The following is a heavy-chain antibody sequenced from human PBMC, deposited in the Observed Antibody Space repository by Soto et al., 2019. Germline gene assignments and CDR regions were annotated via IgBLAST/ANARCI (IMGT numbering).Heavy chain of an antibody. CDR3: ARITIFGVIIDALDYYYGLDV. CDR2: ISYRGST. V-gene: IGHV4-39*01. Sequence: TSETLSLTCTVSGGSISSSTYYWGWIRQPPGMGLEWIGSISYRGSTYYNPSLKSRVTISVDTSKKQFSLKLSSVTAADTATYYCARITIFGVIIDALDYYYGLDVWGQGTTVTVSS. CDR1: GGSISSSTYY. J-gene: IGHJ6*02. D-gene: IGHD3-3*01.